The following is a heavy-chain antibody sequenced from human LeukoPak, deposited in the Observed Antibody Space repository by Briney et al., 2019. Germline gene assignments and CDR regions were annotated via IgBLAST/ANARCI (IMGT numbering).Heavy chain of an antibody. CDR1: GYTFSSYG. J-gene: IGHJ4*02. V-gene: IGHV1-18*01. CDR3: ARVYRFLEWLLMDY. D-gene: IGHD3-3*01. Sequence: ASVKVSCKASGYTFSSYGISWVRQAPGQGLEWMGWISAYNGNTNYAQKLQGRVTMTTDTSTSTAYMELRSLRSDDTAVYYCARVYRFLEWLLMDYWDQGTLVTVSS. CDR2: ISAYNGNT.